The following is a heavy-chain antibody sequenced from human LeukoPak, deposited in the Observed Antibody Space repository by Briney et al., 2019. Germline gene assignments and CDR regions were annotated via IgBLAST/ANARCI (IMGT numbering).Heavy chain of an antibody. V-gene: IGHV1-8*01. CDR3: VRGVTYGYPLDY. Sequence: ASVKVSCKASGYTFTSYDINWVRQVPGQGLEWMGWMNPANGNTGYAQKFQGRVTMTRDTSISTAYMDLSSLISEDTAVYYCVRGVTYGYPLDYWGQGTLDSVSS. CDR2: MNPANGNT. J-gene: IGHJ4*02. D-gene: IGHD5-18*01. CDR1: GYTFTSYD.